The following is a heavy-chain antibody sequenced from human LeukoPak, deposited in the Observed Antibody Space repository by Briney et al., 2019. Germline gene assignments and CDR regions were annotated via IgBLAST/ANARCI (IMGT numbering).Heavy chain of an antibody. V-gene: IGHV4-34*01. Sequence: SETLSLTCAVYGESFSGYYWTWIRQPPGKGLEWIGEIDHSGSTSYNPSLKSRVTVSVDTSKNQFSLKLSSVTAADTAVYYCAREIYDSRGYYYGMDVWGQGTTVTVSS. J-gene: IGHJ6*02. D-gene: IGHD3-22*01. CDR2: IDHSGST. CDR3: AREIYDSRGYYYGMDV. CDR1: GESFSGYY.